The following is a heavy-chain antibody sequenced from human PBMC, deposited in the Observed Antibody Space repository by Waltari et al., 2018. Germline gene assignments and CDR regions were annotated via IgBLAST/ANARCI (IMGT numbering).Heavy chain of an antibody. CDR2: SNSDGSRT. CDR3: VRENRAAAGLES. J-gene: IGHJ4*02. CDR1: GFIFSTYW. Sequence: EVQLVESGGGLVQPGGSLRLSCVASGFIFSTYWMDWVRQAPGKGLVWVSRSNSDGSRTTDADSVKGRFTISRDNAKNTLYLHMSSLRAEDTAVYYCVRENRAAAGLESWGQGTLVTVSS. D-gene: IGHD6-13*01. V-gene: IGHV3-74*01.